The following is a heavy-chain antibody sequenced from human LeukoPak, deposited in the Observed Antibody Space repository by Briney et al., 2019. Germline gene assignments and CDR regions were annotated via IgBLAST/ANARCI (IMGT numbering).Heavy chain of an antibody. CDR1: GFSFSSYE. Sequence: GGSLRLSCAASGFSFSSYEMNWVRQAPGKGLEWVSYISSSGITIYYADSVKGRFTISRDNAKNSLYLQMTGLRADDTALYYCARDLPPQSYYYGSGSPYDYWGQGTLVTVSS. CDR3: ARDLPPQSYYYGSGSPYDY. D-gene: IGHD3-10*01. CDR2: ISSSGITI. V-gene: IGHV3-48*03. J-gene: IGHJ4*02.